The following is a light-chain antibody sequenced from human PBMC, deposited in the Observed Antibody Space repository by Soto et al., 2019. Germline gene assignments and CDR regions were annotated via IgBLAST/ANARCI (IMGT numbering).Light chain of an antibody. CDR1: QSISSTD. Sequence: EIVLTHSPGTLSLSPGKRVTLSCRASQSISSTDLAWYQQKPGQAPRLLIYGASSRATGIPDRFSGSGSGTDVTLTIIRLEPEDFAVYYCQQYDSPPLTCGQGTKVQVQ. CDR3: QQYDSPPLT. J-gene: IGKJ1*01. CDR2: GAS. V-gene: IGKV3-20*01.